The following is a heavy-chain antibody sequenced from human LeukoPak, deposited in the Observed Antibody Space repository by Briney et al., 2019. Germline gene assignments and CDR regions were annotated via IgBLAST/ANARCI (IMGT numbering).Heavy chain of an antibody. J-gene: IGHJ5*02. CDR3: ARHPYSSGKVEWFDP. V-gene: IGHV4-59*08. CDR1: GGSISSYY. CDR2: IYYSGST. Sequence: PSETLSLTCTVSGGSISSYYWSWIRQPPGKGLEWIGYIYYSGSTNYNPSLKSRVTISVDTSKNQFSLKLSSATAADTAVYYCARHPYSSGKVEWFDPWGQGTLVTVSS. D-gene: IGHD6-19*01.